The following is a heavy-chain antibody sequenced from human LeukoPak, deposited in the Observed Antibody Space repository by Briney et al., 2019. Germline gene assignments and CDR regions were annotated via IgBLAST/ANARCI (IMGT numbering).Heavy chain of an antibody. D-gene: IGHD2-2*01. CDR3: ARESYCSSTSCYGVWFDP. CDR2: IYYSGST. V-gene: IGHV4-59*01. CDR1: GGSISSYY. J-gene: IGHJ5*02. Sequence: SETLSLTCTVSGGSISSYYWSWIRQPPGKGLEWIGYIYYSGSTNYNPSLKSRVTISVDTSKNQFSLKLSSVTAADTAVYYRARESYCSSTSCYGVWFDPWGQGTLVTVSS.